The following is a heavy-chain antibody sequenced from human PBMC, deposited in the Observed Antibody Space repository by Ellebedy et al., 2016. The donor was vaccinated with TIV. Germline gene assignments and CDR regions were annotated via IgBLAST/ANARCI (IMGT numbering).Heavy chain of an antibody. D-gene: IGHD1-26*01. CDR2: ISAYNGHT. CDR1: GYTFTRYG. Sequence: AASVKVSCQASGYTFTRYGFSWARQAPGQGLEWMGWISAYNGHTNYPQKFQGRVTMTTDTATSTAYMELRSLRSDDTAVYYCARLVGTMSPVLSKHFDHWGQGTLVTVSS. V-gene: IGHV1-18*01. J-gene: IGHJ4*02. CDR3: ARLVGTMSPVLSKHFDH.